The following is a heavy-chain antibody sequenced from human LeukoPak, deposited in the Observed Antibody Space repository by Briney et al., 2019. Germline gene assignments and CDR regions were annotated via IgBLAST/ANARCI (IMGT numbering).Heavy chain of an antibody. V-gene: IGHV3-74*03. D-gene: IGHD4-17*01. CDR1: GFTFTKYW. Sequence: PGGSLRLSCAASGFTFTKYWMHWVRQAPGKGLVWVSRVNSDGSRTTYADSVKGRFTISRDNANNTLYLQMNSLTAEVTAVYYCAREGSVTNDYWGQGSLVTVSS. J-gene: IGHJ4*02. CDR2: VNSDGSRT. CDR3: AREGSVTNDY.